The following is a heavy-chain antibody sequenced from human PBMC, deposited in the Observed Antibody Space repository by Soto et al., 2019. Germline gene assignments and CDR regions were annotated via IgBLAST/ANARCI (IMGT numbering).Heavy chain of an antibody. CDR3: AKDRSTTLSVVVVAVPYYFDY. J-gene: IGHJ4*02. V-gene: IGHV3-23*01. CDR1: GFTFSSYA. Sequence: GGSLRLSCAASGFTFSSYAMSWVRQAPGKGLEWVSAISGSGGSTYYADSVKGRFTISRDNSKNTLYLQMNSLRAEDTAVYYCAKDRSTTLSVVVVAVPYYFDYWGQGTLVTVSS. D-gene: IGHD2-15*01. CDR2: ISGSGGST.